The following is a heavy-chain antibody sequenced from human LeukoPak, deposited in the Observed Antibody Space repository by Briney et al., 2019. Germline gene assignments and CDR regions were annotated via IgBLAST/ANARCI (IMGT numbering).Heavy chain of an antibody. V-gene: IGHV1-69*13. CDR2: IIPIFGTA. Sequence: SVKVSCKASGGTFSSYAISWVRQAPGQGLEWMGGIIPIFGTANYAQKFQGRVTITADESTSTAYMELSSLRSEDTAVYYCARGGYSYGFPYIWFDPWGQGTLVTVSS. J-gene: IGHJ5*02. CDR3: ARGGYSYGFPYIWFDP. CDR1: GGTFSSYA. D-gene: IGHD5-18*01.